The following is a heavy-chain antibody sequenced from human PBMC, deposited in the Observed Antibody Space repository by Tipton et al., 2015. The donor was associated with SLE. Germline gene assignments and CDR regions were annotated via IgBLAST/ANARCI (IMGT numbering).Heavy chain of an antibody. CDR3: ARRVTYCSGATCYPDAFDS. D-gene: IGHD2-15*01. CDR1: GGSMSYHY. CDR2: IYYTGNT. Sequence: LSLTCSVSGGSMSYHYWSWIRQPPGEGLEWIGYIYYTGNTNYNPSLKSRVTMSVATSKTQFSLKLRSVTAADTAVYFCARRVTYCSGATCYPDAFDSWGQGTMVTVSS. V-gene: IGHV4-59*11. J-gene: IGHJ3*01.